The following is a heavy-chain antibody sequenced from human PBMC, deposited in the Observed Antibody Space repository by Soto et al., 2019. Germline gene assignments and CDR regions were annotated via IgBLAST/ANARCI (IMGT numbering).Heavy chain of an antibody. D-gene: IGHD4-4*01. V-gene: IGHV4-59*08. J-gene: IGHJ4*02. CDR1: GGSISSYY. CDR3: ARSWSEVTSYYFDY. CDR2: IYYSGST. Sequence: SETLSLTCTVSGGSISSYYWSWIRQPPGKGLEWIGYIYYSGSTNYNPSLKSRVTISVDTSKNQFSLKLSSVTAADTAVYYCARSWSEVTSYYFDYWGQGTLVTVSS.